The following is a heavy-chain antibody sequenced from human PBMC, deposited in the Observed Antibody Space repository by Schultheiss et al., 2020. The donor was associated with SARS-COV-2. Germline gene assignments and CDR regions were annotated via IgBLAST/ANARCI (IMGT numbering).Heavy chain of an antibody. J-gene: IGHJ4*02. CDR2: IWPGDSDT. CDR1: GYSFSNYW. D-gene: IGHD3-3*01. CDR3: ARATWEWLSPLHFDR. V-gene: IGHV5-51*01. Sequence: GESLKISCKGVGYSFSNYWVGWVRQIPGKGLEWMGIIWPGDSDTRYNPSFQGQVTISVDKSITTAYLRWSSLKASDTAMYYCARATWEWLSPLHFDRWGQGTLVTVSS.